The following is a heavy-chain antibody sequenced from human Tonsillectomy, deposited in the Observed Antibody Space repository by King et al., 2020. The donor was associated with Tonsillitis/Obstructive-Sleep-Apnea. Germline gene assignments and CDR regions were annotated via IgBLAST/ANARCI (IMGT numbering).Heavy chain of an antibody. Sequence: VQLQESGPGLVKPSETLSLTCTVSGGSISSYYWSWVRQPPGKGLEWIGYIYYSGSTNYNPSLKSRVTISVDTSKNKFSLKLTSVTAADTAVYYCAGEKEDSYDSVWGSYVFLDYWGQGTLVTVSS. CDR1: GGSISSYY. CDR3: AGEKEDSYDSVWGSYVFLDY. D-gene: IGHD3-16*01. V-gene: IGHV4-59*08. J-gene: IGHJ4*02. CDR2: IYYSGST.